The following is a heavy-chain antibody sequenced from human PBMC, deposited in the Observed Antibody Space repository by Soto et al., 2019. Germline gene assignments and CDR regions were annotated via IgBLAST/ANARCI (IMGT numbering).Heavy chain of an antibody. D-gene: IGHD6-19*01. V-gene: IGHV2-5*02. CDR1: GFSLSSTRVA. CDR2: IYWDDDK. J-gene: IGHJ4*02. Sequence: SGPTLVNPTQTLTLTCTFSGFSLSSTRVAVGWIRQPPGKALEWLALIYWDDDKRYSPFLKSRLTITKDTSKNQVVLTMTNMDPVDTATYYYAHSVVAGLGYYFDYWGQGTLVTVSS. CDR3: AHSVVAGLGYYFDY.